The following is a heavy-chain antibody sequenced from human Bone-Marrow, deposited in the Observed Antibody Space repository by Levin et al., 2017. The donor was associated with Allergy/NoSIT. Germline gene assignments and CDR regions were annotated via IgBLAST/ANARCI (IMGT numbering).Heavy chain of an antibody. CDR1: GFTFSHYA. CDR2: ISYDGINK. D-gene: IGHD6-13*01. Sequence: GESLKISCATSGFTFSHYAMHWVRQAPGKGLEWVALISYDGINKYYADSMNGRFTISRDNSNNTLSLQLHSLRLEDTAVYYCAKFSAAAGAGFLDHWGQGSLVTVSS. J-gene: IGHJ4*01. CDR3: AKFSAAAGAGFLDH. V-gene: IGHV3-30*18.